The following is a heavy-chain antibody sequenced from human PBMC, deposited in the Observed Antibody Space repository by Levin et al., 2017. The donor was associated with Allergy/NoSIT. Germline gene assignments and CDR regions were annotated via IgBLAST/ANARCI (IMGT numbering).Heavy chain of an antibody. J-gene: IGHJ3*02. CDR2: ISSNGGST. CDR1: GFTFSSYA. V-gene: IGHV3-64D*06. Sequence: PGGSLRLSCSASGFTFSSYAMHWVRQAPGKGLEYVSAISSNGGSTYYADSVKGRFTISRDNSKNTLYLQMSSLRAEDTAVYYCVRGIAVAVGLSAFDIWGQGTMVTVSS. CDR3: VRGIAVAVGLSAFDI. D-gene: IGHD6-19*01.